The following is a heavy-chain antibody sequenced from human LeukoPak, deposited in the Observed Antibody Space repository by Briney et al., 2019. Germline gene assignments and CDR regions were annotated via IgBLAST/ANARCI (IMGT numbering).Heavy chain of an antibody. CDR1: GYTFTSYA. CDR2: INTGNGNT. CDR3: TRNTETAIPLPYYFDY. J-gene: IGHJ4*02. Sequence: GASVKVSCKASGYTFTSYAMHWVRQAPGQRLECMGWINTGNGNTKYSQKFQGRVTTTRDTSASTAYMDLSSLRSEDTAVYYCTRNTETAIPLPYYFDYWGQGTLVTVSS. D-gene: IGHD2-21*02. V-gene: IGHV1-3*04.